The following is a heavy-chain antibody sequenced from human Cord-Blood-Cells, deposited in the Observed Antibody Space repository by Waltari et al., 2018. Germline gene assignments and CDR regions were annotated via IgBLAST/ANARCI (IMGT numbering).Heavy chain of an antibody. J-gene: IGHJ4*02. CDR3: ARDGRYSSSYYFDY. CDR2: ISYDGSNK. D-gene: IGHD6-6*01. Sequence: QVQLVESGGGVVQPGRCLSLSCAAAGFPLSSYTLQCVRPSPGKGLEWVAVISYDGSNKYYADSVKGRFTIARDNSKNTLYLQMNSLRAEDTAVYYCARDGRYSSSYYFDYWGQGTLVTVSS. V-gene: IGHV3-30-3*01. CDR1: GFPLSSYT.